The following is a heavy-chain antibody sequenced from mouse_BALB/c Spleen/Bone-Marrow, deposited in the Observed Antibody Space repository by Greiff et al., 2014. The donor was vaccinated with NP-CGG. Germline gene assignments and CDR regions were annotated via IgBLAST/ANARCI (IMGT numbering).Heavy chain of an antibody. D-gene: IGHD2-14*01. CDR1: GFNIKDTY. V-gene: IGHV14-3*02. Sequence: EVKLQESGAELVKPGASVKLSCTASGFNIKDTYIHWGKQRPEQGLEWIGRIDPANVNTKYDPKFQGKATITADTSSNTAYLQLSSLTSEDTAVYYCARYRLGTYFDYWGQGTTLTVSS. J-gene: IGHJ2*01. CDR2: IDPANVNT. CDR3: ARYRLGTYFDY.